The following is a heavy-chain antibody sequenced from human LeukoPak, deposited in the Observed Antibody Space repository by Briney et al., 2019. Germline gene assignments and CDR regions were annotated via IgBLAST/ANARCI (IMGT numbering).Heavy chain of an antibody. J-gene: IGHJ4*02. CDR1: GFTFSSYS. D-gene: IGHD6-13*01. Sequence: GGSLRLSCAASGFTFSSYSMNWVRQAPGKGLEWVSYISSSSSIIYYADSVKGRFTISRDNARNSLYLQMNSLRAEDTAVYYCARGNIVTAAGAFDYWAREPWSPSPQ. CDR3: ARGNIVTAAGAFDY. CDR2: ISSSSSII. V-gene: IGHV3-48*01.